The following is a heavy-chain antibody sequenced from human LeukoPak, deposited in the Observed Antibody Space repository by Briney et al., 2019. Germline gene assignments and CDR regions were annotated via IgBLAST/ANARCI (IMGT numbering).Heavy chain of an antibody. CDR1: GGSFSGYY. CDR3: ARGPDYGAFDY. Sequence: SSETLSLTCAVYGGSFSGYYWSWIRQHPGKGLEWIGYIYYSGSTYYNPSLKSRLTISVDTSKNQFSLKLSSVTAADTAVYYCARGPDYGAFDYWGQGTLVTVSS. D-gene: IGHD4-17*01. CDR2: IYYSGST. V-gene: IGHV4-31*11. J-gene: IGHJ4*02.